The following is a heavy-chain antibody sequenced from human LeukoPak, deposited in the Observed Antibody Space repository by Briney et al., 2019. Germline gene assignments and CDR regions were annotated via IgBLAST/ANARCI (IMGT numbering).Heavy chain of an antibody. D-gene: IGHD5-24*01. CDR1: GYTLTELS. V-gene: IGHV1-24*01. CDR2: FDPEDGET. J-gene: IGHJ4*02. Sequence: ASVKVSCKVSGYTLTELSMHWVRQAPGKGLEWMGGFDPEDGETIYAQKFQGRVTMTRNTSISTAYMELSSLRSEDTAVYYCARCPPTCDYWGQGTLVTVSS. CDR3: ARCPPTCDY.